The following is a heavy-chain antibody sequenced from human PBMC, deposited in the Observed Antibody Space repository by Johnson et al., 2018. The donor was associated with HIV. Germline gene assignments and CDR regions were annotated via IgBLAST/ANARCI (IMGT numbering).Heavy chain of an antibody. J-gene: IGHJ3*02. Sequence: MLLVESGGGLVQPGGSLRLSCAASGFTFSSYAMSWVRQAPGKGLEWVSGIVGSGGSTYYADSVKGRFTISRDNSKNTLYLQMNSLRAEDTAVYYCAKDQGIEMAGYDGFEIWGQGTLVTVSS. CDR2: IVGSGGST. D-gene: IGHD5-24*01. CDR1: GFTFSSYA. V-gene: IGHV3-23*04. CDR3: AKDQGIEMAGYDGFEI.